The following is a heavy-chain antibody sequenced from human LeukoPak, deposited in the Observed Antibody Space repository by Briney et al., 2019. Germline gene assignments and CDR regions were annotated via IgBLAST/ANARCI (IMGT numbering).Heavy chain of an antibody. CDR3: ASGYSDYADYYNYYMDV. CDR2: ITPDSGGT. J-gene: IGHJ6*03. D-gene: IGHD4-11*01. CDR1: GYTFARNG. Sequence: ASVKVSCKASGYTFARNGISWVRQAPGQGLEWMGGITPDSGGTNYAQKFQGRVTMTRDTSITTAYMELSRLTSDDTAVYYCASGYSDYADYYNYYMDVWGKGTTVTVSS. V-gene: IGHV1-2*02.